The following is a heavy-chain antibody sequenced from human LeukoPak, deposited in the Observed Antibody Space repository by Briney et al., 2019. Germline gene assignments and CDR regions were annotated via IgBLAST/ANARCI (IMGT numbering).Heavy chain of an antibody. CDR3: ARGDGRQQLVLVY. CDR1: GFTFSDYY. Sequence: PGGSLRLSCAASGFTFSDYYMSWIRQAPGKGLEWVSYISGGGSLKFYADSVKGRFTISRDNAQRSLYLQMNSLTAADTAVYYCARGDGRQQLVLVYWGQGTLVTVSS. D-gene: IGHD6-13*01. V-gene: IGHV3-11*04. J-gene: IGHJ4*02. CDR2: ISGGGSLK.